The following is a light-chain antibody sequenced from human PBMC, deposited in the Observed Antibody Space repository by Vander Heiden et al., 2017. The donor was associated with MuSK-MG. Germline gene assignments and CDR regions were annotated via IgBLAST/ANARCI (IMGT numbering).Light chain of an antibody. CDR2: GNS. Sequence: QSVLTPPPSVSGAPGQRVTISCTGSSSNIVAGYDVHWYQQLPGTAPKLRSYGNSNRPSGVPDRFSGSKSGTSASLAINGLQAEDEADYYCPSCDSSLNAWVFGGGTKLTVL. CDR1: SSNIVAGYD. CDR3: PSCDSSLNAWV. V-gene: IGLV1-40*01. J-gene: IGLJ2*01.